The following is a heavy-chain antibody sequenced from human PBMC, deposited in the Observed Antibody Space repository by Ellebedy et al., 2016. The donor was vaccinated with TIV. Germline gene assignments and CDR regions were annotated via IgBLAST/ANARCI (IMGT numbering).Heavy chain of an antibody. Sequence: GESLKISCAASGFTVSNSYITWVRQGPGKGREWGSIIYSDGRTYYADSVKGRFTISRDSSKNTVYLQMNNLRTEDTAIYYCARRGGIPAGVFLYYYHGMDVWGQGTTVTVSS. CDR2: IYSDGRT. CDR3: ARRGGIPAGVFLYYYHGMDV. CDR1: GFTVSNSY. J-gene: IGHJ6*02. D-gene: IGHD2-15*01. V-gene: IGHV3-53*01.